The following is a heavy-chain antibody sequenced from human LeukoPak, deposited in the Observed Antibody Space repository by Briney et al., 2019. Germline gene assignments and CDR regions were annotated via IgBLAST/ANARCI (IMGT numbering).Heavy chain of an antibody. Sequence: GGSLRLSCAASGFTVSSNYMSWVRQAPGKGLEWVSVIYSGGSTYYADSVKGRFTISRDNSKNTLYLQMNSLRAEDTAVYYCARFCGGDCYQGLGAFDIWGQGTMVTVSS. CDR3: ARFCGGDCYQGLGAFDI. D-gene: IGHD2-21*02. CDR2: IYSGGST. J-gene: IGHJ3*02. V-gene: IGHV3-53*01. CDR1: GFTVSSNY.